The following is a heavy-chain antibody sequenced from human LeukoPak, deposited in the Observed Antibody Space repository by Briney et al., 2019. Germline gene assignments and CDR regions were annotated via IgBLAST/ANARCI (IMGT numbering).Heavy chain of an antibody. CDR2: IYSGGST. V-gene: IGHV3-66*01. CDR3: AKGYGQRLVNNWFDP. Sequence: GSLRLSCAASGFTVSSNYMSWVRQAPGKGLEWVSVIYSGGSTYYADSVKGRFTISRDNSKNTLYLQMNSLRAEDTAVYYCAKGYGQRLVNNWFDPWGQGTLVTVSS. CDR1: GFTVSSNY. J-gene: IGHJ5*02. D-gene: IGHD6-13*01.